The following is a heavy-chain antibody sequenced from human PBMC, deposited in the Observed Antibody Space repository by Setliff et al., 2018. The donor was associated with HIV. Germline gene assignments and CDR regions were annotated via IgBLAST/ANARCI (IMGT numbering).Heavy chain of an antibody. CDR3: ARLRSELGVFDY. J-gene: IGHJ4*02. CDR2: ISYNEYT. D-gene: IGHD1-26*01. Sequence: PSETLSLTCTVSGDPINSHYWSWIRQPPGEGLEWIGHISYNEYTNYNPSLKSRVTISVDTSKNQFSMKLRSVTAADTAVYYCARLRSELGVFDYWVQGTLVTVSS. V-gene: IGHV4-59*08. CDR1: GDPINSHY.